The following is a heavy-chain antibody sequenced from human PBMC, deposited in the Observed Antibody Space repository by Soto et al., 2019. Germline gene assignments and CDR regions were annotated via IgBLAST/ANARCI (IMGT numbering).Heavy chain of an antibody. D-gene: IGHD4-17*01. J-gene: IGHJ4*02. Sequence: QVQLQQWGAGLLKPSETLSLTCAVSGGSFSGYYWSWIRQPPGKGLEYIGDINHSGSTNYNPSLKRRVSSSVDTSKNQFSLKLGSVTAADTAVYYCARSYGGNSGTFDFWGQGTLVTVSS. CDR1: GGSFSGYY. CDR3: ARSYGGNSGTFDF. V-gene: IGHV4-34*01. CDR2: INHSGST.